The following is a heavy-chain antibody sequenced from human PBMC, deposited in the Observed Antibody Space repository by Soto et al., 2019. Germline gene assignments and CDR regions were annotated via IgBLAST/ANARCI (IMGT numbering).Heavy chain of an antibody. Sequence: KTSETLSLTCTVSGGAISGYYWTWIRQPAGKGLEWIGRIYSSGGTKYNPSLKSRVDMSLDTSKNQFSLRLNSVTAADTAVYYCARGQRFSDSFDPWGQGTLVTVSS. V-gene: IGHV4-4*07. D-gene: IGHD3-3*01. CDR2: IYSSGGT. CDR1: GGAISGYY. J-gene: IGHJ5*02. CDR3: ARGQRFSDSFDP.